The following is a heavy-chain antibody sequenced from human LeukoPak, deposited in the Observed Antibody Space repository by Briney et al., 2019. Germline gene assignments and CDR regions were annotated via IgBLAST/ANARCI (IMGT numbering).Heavy chain of an antibody. CDR1: GFTFGDYA. V-gene: IGHV3-49*04. D-gene: IGHD3-22*01. Sequence: GRSLTLSCTASGFTFGDYAVSWVRQAPGKGLEWVGFIRSKAYGGTTEYPASVKGRFTISRDDSKVIAYLQMNSLKTEDTAVYYVSREALEAIYYDSSGYYYPYWGQGTLVTVSS. CDR3: SREALEAIYYDSSGYYYPY. J-gene: IGHJ4*02. CDR2: IRSKAYGGTT.